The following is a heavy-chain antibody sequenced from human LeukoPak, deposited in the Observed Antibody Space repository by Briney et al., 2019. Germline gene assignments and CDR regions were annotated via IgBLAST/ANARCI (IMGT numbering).Heavy chain of an antibody. CDR1: GYTFTSYA. J-gene: IGHJ6*03. CDR2: INPNSGGT. CDR3: AREGRYGSGSYYNVLTYYYMDV. Sequence: GASVKVSCKASGYTFTSYAMNWVRQAPGQGLEWMGWINPNSGGTNYAQKFQGRVTMTRDTSISTAYMELSRLRSDDTAVYYCAREGRYGSGSYYNVLTYYYMDVWGKGTTVTISS. V-gene: IGHV1-2*02. D-gene: IGHD3-10*01.